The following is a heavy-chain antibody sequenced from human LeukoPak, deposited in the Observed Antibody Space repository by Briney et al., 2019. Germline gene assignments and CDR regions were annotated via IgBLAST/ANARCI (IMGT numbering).Heavy chain of an antibody. D-gene: IGHD3-22*01. Sequence: SETLSLTCTVSGGSISSSSYYWGWIRQPPGKGLEWIGSIYYSGSTYYNPSLKSRVTISVDTSKNQFSLKLSSVTAADTAVYYCARIADSSGYYYFDYWGQGTLVTVPS. CDR3: ARIADSSGYYYFDY. CDR2: IYYSGST. V-gene: IGHV4-39*01. CDR1: GGSISSSSYY. J-gene: IGHJ4*02.